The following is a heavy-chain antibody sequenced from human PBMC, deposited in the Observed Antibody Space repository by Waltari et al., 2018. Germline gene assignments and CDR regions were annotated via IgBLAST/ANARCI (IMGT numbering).Heavy chain of an antibody. V-gene: IGHV3-21*01. CDR3: ARDRRPTLILGSGAFDI. CDR1: GFHLGYST. J-gene: IGHJ3*02. D-gene: IGHD3-22*01. Sequence: QLVGSGGGLFRRGGSLRRSGAAPGFHLGYSTWNWVRQAPGKGPEWISFITSDGTHTTYADSVRGRFTISRDNAKNSLFLQINSLRADDTAVYYCARDRRPTLILGSGAFDIWGQGIKVNVSS. CDR2: ITSDGTHT.